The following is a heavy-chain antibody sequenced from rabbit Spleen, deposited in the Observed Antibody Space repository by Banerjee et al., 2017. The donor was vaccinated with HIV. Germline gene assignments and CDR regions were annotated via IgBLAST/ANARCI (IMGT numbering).Heavy chain of an antibody. Sequence: EQLVESGGGLVQPGGSLKLSCKASEFDFSNYGVSWVRQAPGKGLEWIGYIEPIFGNTYYANWVNGRLTISKTSSTTVTRQMTSLTAADTATYFCARGSATMTMVITGYYLNLWGQGTLVTV. D-gene: IGHD2-1*01. J-gene: IGHJ4*01. CDR3: ARGSATMTMVITGYYLNL. V-gene: IGHV1S39*01. CDR2: IEPIFGNT. CDR1: EFDFSNYG.